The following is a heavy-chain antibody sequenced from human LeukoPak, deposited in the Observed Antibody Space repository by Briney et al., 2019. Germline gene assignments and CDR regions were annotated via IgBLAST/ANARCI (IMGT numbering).Heavy chain of an antibody. CDR1: GGSISSYY. V-gene: IGHV4-4*07. J-gene: IGHJ6*03. CDR2: IYTSGST. D-gene: IGHD1-26*01. CDR3: AREKVREKRGSSGAAPYYYYYMDV. Sequence: NPSETLSLTCTVSGGSISSYYWSWIRQPAGKGLEWIGRIYTSGSTNYNPSLKSRATISVDKSKNQFSLKLSSVTAADTAVYYCAREKVREKRGSSGAAPYYYYYMDVWGKGTTVTVSS.